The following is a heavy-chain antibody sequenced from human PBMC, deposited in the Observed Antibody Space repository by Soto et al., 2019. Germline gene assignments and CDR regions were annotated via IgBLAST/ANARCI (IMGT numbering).Heavy chain of an antibody. CDR1: GGSISSXX. J-gene: IGHJ3*02. CDR2: IYYSGST. CDR3: XXXXXXXXXXFDI. V-gene: IGHV4-59*01. Sequence: QVQLQESGPGLVKPSETLSLTCTVSGGSISSXXXXXXXXXXXXGLXWIGYIYYSGSTNYNPSLXXXXXXXXXXXXXXXXXXXXXXXXXXXXXXXXXXXXXXXXXXFDIWGQGTMVTVSS.